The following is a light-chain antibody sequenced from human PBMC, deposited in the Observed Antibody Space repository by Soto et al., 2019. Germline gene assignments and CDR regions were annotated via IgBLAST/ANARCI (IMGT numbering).Light chain of an antibody. CDR2: GIS. CDR3: QQYGSSPPRT. Sequence: EIVLTQSPGTLSLSPGERATLSGRASQSVSSNYFAWYQQKPGQAPRLLIYGISSRATGIPARFSGSGSGADFTLSISRLEPEDFAVYYCQQYGSSPPRTFGQGTKVDI. J-gene: IGKJ1*01. CDR1: QSVSSNY. V-gene: IGKV3-20*01.